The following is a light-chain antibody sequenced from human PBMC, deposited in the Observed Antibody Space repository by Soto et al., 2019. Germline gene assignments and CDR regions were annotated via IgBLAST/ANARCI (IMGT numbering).Light chain of an antibody. CDR2: GAS. CDR3: QHYNDLPLT. CDR1: QSISNN. J-gene: IGKJ4*01. Sequence: EIVMTQSPATLSVSPGERATLSCRASQSISNNLAWYQQKPGQAPRLLIYGASTRATGIPARSSGSGSGTEFTLTISSLQSEDFAVYSCQHYNDLPLTFGGGTKVEIK. V-gene: IGKV3-15*01.